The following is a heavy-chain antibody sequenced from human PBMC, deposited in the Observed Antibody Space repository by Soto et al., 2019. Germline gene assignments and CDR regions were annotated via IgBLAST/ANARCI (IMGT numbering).Heavy chain of an antibody. Sequence: TLSLTCTVSGGSISSGDDFWTWIRQPPGKGLEWIGYIYYSGSTYYNPSLKSRLTMSVDTSKNQFSLKLSSVTAADTAVYYCARDRAKWKDYYYYGMDVWGQGTTVNVSS. J-gene: IGHJ6*02. CDR2: IYYSGST. V-gene: IGHV4-30-4*01. D-gene: IGHD1-20*01. CDR3: ARDRAKWKDYYYYGMDV. CDR1: GGSISSGDDF.